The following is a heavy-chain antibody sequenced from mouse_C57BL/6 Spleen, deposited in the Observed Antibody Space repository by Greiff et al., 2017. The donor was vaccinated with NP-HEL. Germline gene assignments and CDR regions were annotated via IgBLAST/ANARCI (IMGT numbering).Heavy chain of an antibody. D-gene: IGHD2-4*01. CDR3: ARVYDYDEAWFAY. CDR1: GYTFTSYG. V-gene: IGHV1-81*01. Sequence: QVQLQQSGAELARPGASVKLSCKASGYTFTSYGISWVKQRTGQGLEWIGEIYPRSGNTYYNVKFKGKATLTADKSSSTAYMELRSLTSEDSAVYFCARVYDYDEAWFAYWGQGTLVTVSA. CDR2: IYPRSGNT. J-gene: IGHJ3*01.